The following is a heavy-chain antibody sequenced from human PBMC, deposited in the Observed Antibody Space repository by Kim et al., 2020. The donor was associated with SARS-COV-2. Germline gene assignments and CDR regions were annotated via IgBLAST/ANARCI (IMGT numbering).Heavy chain of an antibody. V-gene: IGHV5-51*01. CDR1: GYSFTSYW. Sequence: GESLKISCKGSGYSFTSYWIGWVRQMPGKGLEWMGIIYPGDSDTRYSPSFQGQVTISADKSISTAYLQWSSLKASDTAMYYCAREYQLPQLSYYYGMDVWGQGTTVTVSS. D-gene: IGHD2-2*01. J-gene: IGHJ6*02. CDR2: IYPGDSDT. CDR3: AREYQLPQLSYYYGMDV.